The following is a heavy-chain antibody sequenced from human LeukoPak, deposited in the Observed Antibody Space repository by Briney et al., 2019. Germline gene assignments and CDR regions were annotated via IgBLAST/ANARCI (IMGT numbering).Heavy chain of an antibody. D-gene: IGHD2-2*02. CDR3: ARGIVVVPAAIYWFDP. Sequence: SETLSLTCTVSGGSISSYYWSWIRQSPGKGLEWIGRIYTSGSTNYNPSLKSRVTISVDTSKNQFSLKLSSVTAADTAVYYCARGIVVVPAAIYWFDPWGQGTLVTVSS. CDR1: GGSISSYY. V-gene: IGHV4-4*07. CDR2: IYTSGST. J-gene: IGHJ5*02.